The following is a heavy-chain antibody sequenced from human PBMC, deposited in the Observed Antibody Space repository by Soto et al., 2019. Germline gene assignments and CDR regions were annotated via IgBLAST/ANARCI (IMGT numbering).Heavy chain of an antibody. CDR1: GFTLSDYY. V-gene: IGHV3-11*01. Sequence: PVGSLRLSCAASGFTLSDYYMTWIRQTPGKGLEWISYINRHGNATHYIDSVEGRFTISRDNAENSLYLEMNSLRVEDTAVYYCARYVAGGSLSQDLDYWGQGALVTVSS. J-gene: IGHJ4*02. D-gene: IGHD2-15*01. CDR2: INRHGNAT. CDR3: ARYVAGGSLSQDLDY.